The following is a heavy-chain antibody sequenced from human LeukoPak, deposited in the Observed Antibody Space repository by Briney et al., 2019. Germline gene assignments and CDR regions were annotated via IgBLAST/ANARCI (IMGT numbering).Heavy chain of an antibody. Sequence: PGGSLRLSCLISGFTVSSYSMHWVRQAPGKGLEWVSAISGSGGSTYYADSVKGRFTISRDNSKNTLYLQMNSLRAEDTAVYYCFNFYRLYVAQDDYWGQGTLVTVSS. CDR1: GFTVSSYS. CDR3: FNFYRLYVAQDDY. CDR2: ISGSGGST. D-gene: IGHD2/OR15-2a*01. V-gene: IGHV3-23*01. J-gene: IGHJ4*02.